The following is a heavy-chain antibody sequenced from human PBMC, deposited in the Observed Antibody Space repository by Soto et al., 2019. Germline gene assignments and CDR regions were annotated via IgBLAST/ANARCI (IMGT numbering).Heavy chain of an antibody. CDR1: GGTFSSYA. V-gene: IGHV1-69*01. D-gene: IGHD3-22*01. CDR2: IIPIFGTA. Sequence: QVQLVQSGAEVKKPGSSVKVSCKASGGTFSSYAISWVRQAPGQGLEWMGGIIPIFGTANYAQKFQGRVTITADESTSTAYMELSSLRSEDTAVYYCARGEYYYDSSGYYREWDYWGQGTLVTVSS. J-gene: IGHJ4*02. CDR3: ARGEYYYDSSGYYREWDY.